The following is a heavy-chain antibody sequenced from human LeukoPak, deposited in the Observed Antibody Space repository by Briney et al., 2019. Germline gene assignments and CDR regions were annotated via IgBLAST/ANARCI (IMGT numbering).Heavy chain of an antibody. CDR3: ARAAGYGDYRCFYY. CDR2: ISSSSDYI. V-gene: IGHV3-21*01. D-gene: IGHD4-17*01. CDR1: GFTFSSES. J-gene: IGHJ4*02. Sequence: PGGSLRLSCAASGFTFSSESMNWVRQAPGKGLEWVSSISSSSDYIYYADSVKGRFTISRDNAKNSLSLQMNSLRAEDTAVYYCARAAGYGDYRCFYYWGQGTLVTVSS.